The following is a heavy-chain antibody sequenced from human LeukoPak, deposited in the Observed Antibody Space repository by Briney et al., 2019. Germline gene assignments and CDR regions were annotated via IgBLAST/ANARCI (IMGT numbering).Heavy chain of an antibody. CDR2: IYYSGST. J-gene: IGHJ4*02. V-gene: IGHV4-30-4*01. D-gene: IGHD7-27*01. CDR3: AREGETGIGPFDY. Sequence: SQTLSLTCTVSGGSLSSGDYYWSWIRQPPGTGLEWIGYIYYSGSTYYNPSLKSRVTISVDTSKNQFSLKLSSVTAADTAVYYCAREGETGIGPFDYWGQGTLVTVSS. CDR1: GGSLSSGDYY.